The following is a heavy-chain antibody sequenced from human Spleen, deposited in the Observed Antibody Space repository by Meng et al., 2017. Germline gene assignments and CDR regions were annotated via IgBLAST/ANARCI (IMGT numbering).Heavy chain of an antibody. CDR1: GGSFSDYY. Sequence: SETLSLTCVVSGGSFSDYYWSWIRQPPGKGLEWIGEINHSGSTNYNPSLESRATISVDTSQNHLSLKLRSVTAADSAVYDCARGPTTMAHDFDYWGQGTLVTVSS. J-gene: IGHJ4*02. CDR3: ARGPTTMAHDFDY. V-gene: IGHV4-34*01. D-gene: IGHD4-11*01. CDR2: INHSGST.